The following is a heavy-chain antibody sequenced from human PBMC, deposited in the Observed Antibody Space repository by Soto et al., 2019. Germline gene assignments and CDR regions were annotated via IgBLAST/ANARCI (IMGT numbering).Heavy chain of an antibody. CDR2: INPNNGDT. J-gene: IGHJ4*02. CDR3: ARHSGYDYVFDY. CDR1: GYSFTGYY. Sequence: XSVKVSCTASGYSFTGYYSHWVRRAPGQGLEWVGWINPNNGDTNYARKFQGRVTMTRDTSTSTAYMELSSLTFDDTAVYYCARHSGYDYVFDYWGQGTLVTVSS. D-gene: IGHD5-12*01. V-gene: IGHV1-2*02.